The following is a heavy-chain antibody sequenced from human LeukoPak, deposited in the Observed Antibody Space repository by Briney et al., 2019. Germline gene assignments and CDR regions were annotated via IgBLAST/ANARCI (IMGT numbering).Heavy chain of an antibody. V-gene: IGHV1-69*04. CDR2: IIPNLGTA. Sequence: SVEVSCKASGYTFTSYGISWVRQAPGQGLEWMGRIIPNLGTANYAQSFQGRVTITADKSTSTAYMELSSLRSEDTAVYFCARWASLIYDSNWYAPLDYWGQGTLVTVSS. CDR3: ARWASLIYDSNWYAPLDY. D-gene: IGHD6-13*01. CDR1: GYTFTSYG. J-gene: IGHJ4*02.